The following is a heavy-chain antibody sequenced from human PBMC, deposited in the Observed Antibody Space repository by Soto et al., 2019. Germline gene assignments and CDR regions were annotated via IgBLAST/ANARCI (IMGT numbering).Heavy chain of an antibody. Sequence: ASVKVSCKVSGYTLTEFSMHWVRQAPGKGLEWMGGFDPEDGETIYAQKFQGRVTMTEDTSTDTAYMELSSLRSEDTAVYYCATRMTTTQDDAFDIWGQGTMVTVSS. D-gene: IGHD1-1*01. J-gene: IGHJ3*02. V-gene: IGHV1-24*01. CDR3: ATRMTTTQDDAFDI. CDR2: FDPEDGET. CDR1: GYTLTEFS.